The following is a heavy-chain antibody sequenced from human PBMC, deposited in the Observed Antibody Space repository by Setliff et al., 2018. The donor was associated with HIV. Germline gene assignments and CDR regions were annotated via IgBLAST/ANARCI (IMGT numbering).Heavy chain of an antibody. Sequence: GGSLRLSCATSRFSFSTFWMTWVRQAPGKGLEWIANINEDGNKKYHAGPVWGRVTISRDNAKNSLYLQMNSLRVEDTAVYYCVRGGWTLLRYVDWLLSYMDVWGKGTTVTVSS. CDR3: VRGGWTLLRYVDWLLSYMDV. D-gene: IGHD3-9*01. CDR2: INEDGNKK. J-gene: IGHJ6*03. V-gene: IGHV3-7*01. CDR1: RFSFSTFW.